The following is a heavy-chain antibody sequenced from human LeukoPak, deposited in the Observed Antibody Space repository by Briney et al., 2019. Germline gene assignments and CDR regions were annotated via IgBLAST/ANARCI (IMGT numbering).Heavy chain of an antibody. V-gene: IGHV3-7*05. Sequence: PGGSLRLSCAASGFTFTSYSMTWVCQAPGRGLEWVARIKEDGSHIYYVDSVKGRFTISRDNAKKSLYLQMNSLRAEDTAVYYCAREASDAFDIWGQGTMVTVSS. CDR2: IKEDGSHI. CDR1: GFTFTSYS. CDR3: AREASDAFDI. J-gene: IGHJ3*02.